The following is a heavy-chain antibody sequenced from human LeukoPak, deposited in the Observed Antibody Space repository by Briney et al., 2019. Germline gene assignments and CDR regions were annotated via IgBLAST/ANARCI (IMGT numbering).Heavy chain of an antibody. D-gene: IGHD3-22*01. CDR3: ARLLRPLDYYDSSGYYSFDY. J-gene: IGHJ4*02. CDR2: IYYSGST. V-gene: IGHV4-39*01. CDR1: GGSISSSSYY. Sequence: SETLSLTGTVSGGSISSSSYYWGWIRQPPGKGLEWIGSIYYSGSTYYNPSLKSRVTISVDTSKNQFSLKLSSVTAADTAVYYCARLLRPLDYYDSSGYYSFDYWGQGTLVTVSS.